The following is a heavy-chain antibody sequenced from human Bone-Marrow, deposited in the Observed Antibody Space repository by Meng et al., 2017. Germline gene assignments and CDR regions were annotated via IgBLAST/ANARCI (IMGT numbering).Heavy chain of an antibody. Sequence: GGSLRLSCAASGFTFSYYATSWVRQAPGKGLEWVSSISSSGGSTYYADSVKGRFTISRDDSKSTLYLQMKGLRAEDTAVYYCATPRRVGFYYDSWGQGTLVTVSS. D-gene: IGHD1-26*01. CDR1: GFTFSYYA. CDR3: ATPRRVGFYYDS. V-gene: IGHV3-23*01. J-gene: IGHJ4*02. CDR2: ISSSGGST.